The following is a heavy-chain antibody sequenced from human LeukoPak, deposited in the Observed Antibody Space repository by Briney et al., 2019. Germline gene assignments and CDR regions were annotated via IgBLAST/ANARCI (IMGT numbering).Heavy chain of an antibody. D-gene: IGHD5-24*01. J-gene: IGHJ4*02. CDR2: INHSGST. V-gene: IGHV4-34*01. CDR1: GGSFSGYY. CDR3: ARGSIRDGYNGSEIVVSRWDY. Sequence: PSENLSLTCAVYGGSFSGYYWSWIRQPPGKGLEWIGEINHSGSTNYNPSLKSRVTISVDTSKNQFSLKLSSVTAADTAVYYCARGSIRDGYNGSEIVVSRWDYWGQGTLVTVSS.